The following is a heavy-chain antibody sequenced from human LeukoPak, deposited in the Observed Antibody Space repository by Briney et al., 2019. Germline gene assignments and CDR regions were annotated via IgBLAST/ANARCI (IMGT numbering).Heavy chain of an antibody. CDR3: ASVYKHGMDV. V-gene: IGHV1-46*01. CDR1: GYTVTSYY. J-gene: IGHJ6*02. D-gene: IGHD5-24*01. CDR2: LNPSGGSS. Sequence: ASVKVSCKASGYTVTSYYMHWVRQAPGQGLEWMAILNPSGGSSNYAQMFQGRATLTRATSTGTVYMELSSLRSEDTAVYYCASVYKHGMDVWGQGTTVIVSS.